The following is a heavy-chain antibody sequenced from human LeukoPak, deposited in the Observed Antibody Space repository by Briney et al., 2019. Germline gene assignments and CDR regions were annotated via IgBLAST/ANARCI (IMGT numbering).Heavy chain of an antibody. D-gene: IGHD3-22*01. CDR3: ARDRPLTYYYDSSGYSDAFDI. Sequence: TLSLTCTVSGGSISSGDYYWSWIRQPPGKGLEWIGYIYSRGSPTYNPSLKSRVTISVDTSKNQFSLKLSSVTAADTAVYYCARDRPLTYYYDSSGYSDAFDIWGQGTMVTVSS. J-gene: IGHJ3*02. V-gene: IGHV4-30-4*08. CDR2: IYSRGSP. CDR1: GGSISSGDYY.